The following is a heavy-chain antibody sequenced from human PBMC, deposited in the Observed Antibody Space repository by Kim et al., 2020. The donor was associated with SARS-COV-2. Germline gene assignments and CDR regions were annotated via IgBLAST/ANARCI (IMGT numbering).Heavy chain of an antibody. Sequence: VKGRLTNSRDKSTNTLYLQMNSLRAEDTAIYYCAKRVDNWNDKVTYAFDVWGPGTMVTVSS. V-gene: IGHV3-23*01. J-gene: IGHJ3*01. D-gene: IGHD1-1*01. CDR3: AKRVDNWNDKVTYAFDV.